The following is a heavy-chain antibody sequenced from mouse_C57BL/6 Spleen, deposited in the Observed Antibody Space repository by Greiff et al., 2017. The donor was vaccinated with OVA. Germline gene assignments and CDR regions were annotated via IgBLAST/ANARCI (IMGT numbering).Heavy chain of an antibody. CDR2: IDPNSGGT. D-gene: IGHD4-1*01. V-gene: IGHV1-72*01. J-gene: IGHJ1*03. CDR3: ARWANWERYFDV. Sequence: QVQLKQPVAELVKPGASVKLSCKASGYTFTSYWMHWVKQRPGGGLEWIGRIDPNSGGTKYNEKFKSKATLTVDKPSSTAYMQLSSLTSEDSAVYYCARWANWERYFDVWGTGTTVTVSS. CDR1: GYTFTSYW.